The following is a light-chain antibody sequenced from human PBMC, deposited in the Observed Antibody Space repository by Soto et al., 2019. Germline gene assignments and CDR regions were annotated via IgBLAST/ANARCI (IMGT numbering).Light chain of an antibody. V-gene: IGKV1-39*01. CDR2: AAS. Sequence: DIQMTQSPSSLSASVGDRVTITCRASQSISSYLNWFQLKPGKAPKLLIYAASTLQSGVPSRFSGSGSGTDFTLTISSLQPEEFATYYCQQSYSTPYTFGQGTKLEIK. J-gene: IGKJ2*01. CDR3: QQSYSTPYT. CDR1: QSISSY.